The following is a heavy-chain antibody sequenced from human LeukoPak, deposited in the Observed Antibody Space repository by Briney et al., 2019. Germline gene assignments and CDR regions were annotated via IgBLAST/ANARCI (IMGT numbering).Heavy chain of an antibody. CDR2: IYTSGSP. J-gene: IGHJ5*02. CDR1: GGSVSSYY. CDR3: AQNGQSGFSFDP. D-gene: IGHD2-8*01. Sequence: SETLSLTCTVSGGSVSSYYGNWIRQPAGKGLEWIGRIYTSGSPNYSPSLKSRVTMSVDTSKNQFSLKLSSVTAADTAVYYCAQNGQSGFSFDPWGQGTLVTVSS. V-gene: IGHV4-4*07.